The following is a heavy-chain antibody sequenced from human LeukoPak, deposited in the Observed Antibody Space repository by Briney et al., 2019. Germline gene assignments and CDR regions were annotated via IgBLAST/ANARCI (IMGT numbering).Heavy chain of an antibody. J-gene: IGHJ5*02. Sequence: GESLKISCKGSGYSLTNYWIAWVRQMPGKGLEWMGIIYPGDSDTTYSPSFQGQVTISVDKSISTAYLQWSSLKASDTAMYYCARVDNWNEINWFDPWGQGTLVTVSS. D-gene: IGHD1-20*01. CDR3: ARVDNWNEINWFDP. CDR2: IYPGDSDT. V-gene: IGHV5-51*01. CDR1: GYSLTNYW.